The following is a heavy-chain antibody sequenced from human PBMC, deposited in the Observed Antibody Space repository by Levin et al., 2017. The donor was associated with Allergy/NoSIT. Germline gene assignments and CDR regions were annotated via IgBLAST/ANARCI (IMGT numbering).Heavy chain of an antibody. J-gene: IGHJ5*02. CDR2: IHYRGST. D-gene: IGHD4-17*01. CDR3: VRPQGTTMYTYWFDP. Sequence: SETLSLTCTVSGGSISSSSYYWGWIRQPPGKGLEWIGSIHYRGSTYYSPSLKSRVTISIDTSENLFSLKLTSVTAADTAVYYCVRPQGTTMYTYWFDPWGQGTLVTVSS. CDR1: GGSISSSSYY. V-gene: IGHV4-39*01.